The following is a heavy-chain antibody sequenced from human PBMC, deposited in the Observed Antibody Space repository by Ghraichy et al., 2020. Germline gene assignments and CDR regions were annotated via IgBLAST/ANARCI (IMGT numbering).Heavy chain of an antibody. J-gene: IGHJ4*02. CDR1: GYTFTSYG. CDR2: ISAYNGNT. D-gene: IGHD2-2*02. V-gene: IGHV1-18*01. Sequence: ASVKVSCKASGYTFTSYGISWVRQAPGQGLEWMGWISAYNGNTNYAQKLQGRVTMTTDTSTSTAYMELRSLRSDDTAVYYCARHICSSTSCYRGASDYWGQGTLVTVSS. CDR3: ARHICSSTSCYRGASDY.